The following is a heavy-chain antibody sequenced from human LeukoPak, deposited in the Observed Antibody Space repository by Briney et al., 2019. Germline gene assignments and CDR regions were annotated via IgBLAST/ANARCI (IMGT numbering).Heavy chain of an antibody. Sequence: ASVKVSCKASGYTFTGYYMHWVRQAPGQGLEWMGWINPNSGGTNYAQKFQGRVTMTRDTSISTAYMELSRLRSDDTAVYYCARVRRLNQNWFDPWGQGTLVTVSS. D-gene: IGHD3-16*01. CDR1: GYTFTGYY. CDR2: INPNSGGT. J-gene: IGHJ5*02. CDR3: ARVRRLNQNWFDP. V-gene: IGHV1-2*02.